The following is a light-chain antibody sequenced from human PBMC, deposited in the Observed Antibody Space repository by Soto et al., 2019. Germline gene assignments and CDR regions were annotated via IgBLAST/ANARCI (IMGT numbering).Light chain of an antibody. Sequence: EIVLTQSPATLSLSPGERATLSCRASQSVSSYLAWYQQKPGQAPRLLIYDASNRATGIPDRFSGSGSGTDFTLSISRLEPEDFAVYYCQQYDTSPRTFGQGTKVDI. CDR2: DAS. CDR1: QSVSSY. J-gene: IGKJ1*01. CDR3: QQYDTSPRT. V-gene: IGKV3-20*01.